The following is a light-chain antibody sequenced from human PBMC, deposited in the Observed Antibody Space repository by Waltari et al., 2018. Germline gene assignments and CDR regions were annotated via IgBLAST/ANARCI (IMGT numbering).Light chain of an antibody. CDR3: LVYYGGAWV. CDR1: AGAVTSGYY. J-gene: IGLJ3*02. Sequence: QTVVTQEPSLTVSPGGTVTLTCASSAGAVTSGYYPTWFQQKPGQAPRALIYTTNNKHSWTPARFSGSLLGDKAALTLSGVQPEDEAEYYCLVYYGGAWVFGGGTKLTVL. CDR2: TTN. V-gene: IGLV7-43*01.